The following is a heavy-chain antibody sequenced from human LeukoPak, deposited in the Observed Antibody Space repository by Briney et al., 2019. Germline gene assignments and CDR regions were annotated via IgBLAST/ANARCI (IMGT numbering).Heavy chain of an antibody. Sequence: GGSLRLSCAASGFTFSIYWMSWVRQPPGKGLEWVASINQDGSEKYYADSVKGRFTISRGNAKNSLFLQMNSLRAEDTAVYYCATSGSGGSSDGSFDIWGQGTMVTVSS. J-gene: IGHJ3*02. D-gene: IGHD2-15*01. CDR1: GFTFSIYW. CDR3: ATSGSGGSSDGSFDI. V-gene: IGHV3-7*01. CDR2: INQDGSEK.